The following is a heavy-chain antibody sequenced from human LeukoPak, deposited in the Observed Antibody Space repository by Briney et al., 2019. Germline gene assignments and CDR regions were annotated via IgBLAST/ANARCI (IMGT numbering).Heavy chain of an antibody. CDR1: GGSISSGDYY. J-gene: IGHJ4*02. Sequence: SETLSLXCTVSGGSISSGDYYWSWIRQPPEKGLEWIGYIYYSGSTYYNPSLKSRVTISVDTSKNQFSLKLSSVTAADTAVYYCATYTTVTTTWGQGTLVTVSS. CDR2: IYYSGST. D-gene: IGHD4-17*01. V-gene: IGHV4-30-4*08. CDR3: ATYTTVTTT.